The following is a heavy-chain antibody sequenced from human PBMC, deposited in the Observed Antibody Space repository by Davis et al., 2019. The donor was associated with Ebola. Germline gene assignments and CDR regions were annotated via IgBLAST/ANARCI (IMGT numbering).Heavy chain of an antibody. CDR1: GGTFSSYA. CDR2: IIPIFGTA. CDR3: ATETYYYDSSGYGGRYFDY. Sequence: AASVKVSCKASGGTFSSYAISWVRQAPGQGLEWMGGIIPIFGTANYAQKFQGRVTITADKSTSTAYMELSSLRSEDTAVYYCATETYYYDSSGYGGRYFDYWGQGTLVTVSS. D-gene: IGHD3-22*01. V-gene: IGHV1-69*06. J-gene: IGHJ4*02.